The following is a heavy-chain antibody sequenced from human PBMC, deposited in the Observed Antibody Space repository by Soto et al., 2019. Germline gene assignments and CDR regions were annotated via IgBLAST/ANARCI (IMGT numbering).Heavy chain of an antibody. D-gene: IGHD3-3*01. Sequence: QVQLVQSGAEVKKPGASVKVSCKASGYTFTSYDINWVRQATGQGLEWMGWMNPNSGNTGYAQKFQGRVNMTRNTSITTAYMERSRLSSEDTAVSYCAVERSGHTDYWGQGTLVPVSP. V-gene: IGHV1-8*01. CDR1: GYTFTSYD. CDR3: AVERSGHTDY. CDR2: MNPNSGNT. J-gene: IGHJ4*02.